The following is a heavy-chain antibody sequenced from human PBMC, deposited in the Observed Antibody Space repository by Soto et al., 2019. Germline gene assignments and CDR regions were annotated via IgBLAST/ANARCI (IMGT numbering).Heavy chain of an antibody. D-gene: IGHD5-12*01. CDR3: TTDRWLQVGDYYYYGMDV. Sequence: TGGSLRLSCAASGFTFSNAWMNWVRQAPGKGLEWVGRIKSKTDGGTTDYAAPVKGRFTISRDDSKNTLYLQMNSLKTEDTAVYYCTTDRWLQVGDYYYYGMDVWGQGTTVTVSS. CDR2: IKSKTDGGTT. J-gene: IGHJ6*02. V-gene: IGHV3-15*07. CDR1: GFTFSNAW.